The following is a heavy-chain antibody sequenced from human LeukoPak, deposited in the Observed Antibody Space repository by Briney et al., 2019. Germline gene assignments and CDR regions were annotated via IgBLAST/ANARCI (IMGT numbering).Heavy chain of an antibody. Sequence: SETLSLTCTVSGGSISSGSFYWGWIRQPPGKGLEWIGNIYYSGSTYYNPSLKSRVSISVDTSKNQFSLKLTSVTAADTAVYYCARAPEYGLYYFDYWGQGTLVTVSS. CDR2: IYYSGST. J-gene: IGHJ4*02. CDR1: GGSISSGSFY. CDR3: ARAPEYGLYYFDY. D-gene: IGHD1-14*01. V-gene: IGHV4-39*07.